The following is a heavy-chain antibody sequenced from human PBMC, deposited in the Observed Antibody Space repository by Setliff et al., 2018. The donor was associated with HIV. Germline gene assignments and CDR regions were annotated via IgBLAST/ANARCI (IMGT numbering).Heavy chain of an antibody. CDR2: ISSSSSSI. J-gene: IGHJ4*02. CDR1: GFTFSRYS. V-gene: IGHV3-48*04. Sequence: GGSLRLSCAASGFTFSRYSMNWVRQAPGKGLEWVSYISSSSSSIYHADSVKGRFTISRDNARSTLYLQMNRLRVEDTAVYYCVRGPQFRPHWGQGTLVTVSS. CDR3: VRGPQFRPH.